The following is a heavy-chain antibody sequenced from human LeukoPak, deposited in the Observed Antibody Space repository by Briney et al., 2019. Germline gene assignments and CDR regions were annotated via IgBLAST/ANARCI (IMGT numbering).Heavy chain of an antibody. D-gene: IGHD3-3*01. Sequence: SETLSLTCTVSGGSISSSSYYWGWIRQPPGKGLEWIGSIYYSGSTYYNPSLKSRVTISVDTSKNQFSLKLSSVTAADTAVYYCARAYYDFWSGYYAVRGYFDYWGQGTLVTVSS. V-gene: IGHV4-39*01. J-gene: IGHJ4*02. CDR2: IYYSGST. CDR3: ARAYYDFWSGYYAVRGYFDY. CDR1: GGSISSSSYY.